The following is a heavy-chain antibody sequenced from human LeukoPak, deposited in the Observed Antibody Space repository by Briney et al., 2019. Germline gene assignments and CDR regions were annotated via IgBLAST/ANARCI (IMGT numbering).Heavy chain of an antibody. Sequence: SETLSLTCTVSDGSISSSNYYWSRIRQHPGVGLEWIGYIYYSGSTYYNPSLQSRVTMSVDTSKNQFSLSLSSVTAADTAVYYCATSARGKKYASDYWGQGTLVTVSS. CDR1: DGSISSSNYY. V-gene: IGHV4-31*03. CDR2: IYYSGST. D-gene: IGHD2-8*01. J-gene: IGHJ4*02. CDR3: ATSARGKKYASDY.